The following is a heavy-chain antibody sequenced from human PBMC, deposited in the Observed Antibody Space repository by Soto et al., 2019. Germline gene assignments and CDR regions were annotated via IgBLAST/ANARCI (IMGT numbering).Heavy chain of an antibody. CDR1: GFTFSSYA. D-gene: IGHD2-2*01. CDR3: AKSKGGTSTWPED. CDR2: ISGSGGST. Sequence: GGSLRLSCAASGFTFSSYAMSWVRQAPGKGLEWVSAISGSGGSTYYADSVKGRFTISRDNSKNTLYLQMNSLRAEDTAVYFCAKSKGGTSTWPEDRGQGSLVTVSS. V-gene: IGHV3-23*01. J-gene: IGHJ4*02.